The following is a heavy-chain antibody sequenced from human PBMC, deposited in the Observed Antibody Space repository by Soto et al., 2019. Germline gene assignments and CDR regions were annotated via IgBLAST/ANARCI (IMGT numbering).Heavy chain of an antibody. CDR3: AKGYCSSSSCEKLNPFRAQYYYIGMDD. D-gene: IGHD2-2*01. CDR1: GFAFSNYS. J-gene: IGHJ6*02. V-gene: IGHV3-48*02. Sequence: GGSLRLSCAGSGFAFSNYSMNWVRQAPGKGLEWVSYISSSSTNTYYAASVRGRFTISRDNAKNSLYLRMNSLKDEDTAVYYCAKGYCSSSSCEKLNPFRAQYYYIGMDDWGQGTTVTVSS. CDR2: ISSSSTNT.